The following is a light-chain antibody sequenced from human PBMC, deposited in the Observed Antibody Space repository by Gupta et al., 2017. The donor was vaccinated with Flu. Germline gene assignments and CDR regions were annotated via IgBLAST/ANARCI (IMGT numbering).Light chain of an antibody. CDR3: QQYGSSRT. J-gene: IGKJ1*01. CDR2: GAS. Sequence: EIVLTQYPGTLSLSPGERATLSCRASQSVSSSYLAWYQQQPGQAPRLLIYGASSRATGIPDRFSGSGSGTDFTLTIRRLEPEEFAVYYCQQYGSSRTFGQGTKVEIK. CDR1: QSVSSSY. V-gene: IGKV3-20*01.